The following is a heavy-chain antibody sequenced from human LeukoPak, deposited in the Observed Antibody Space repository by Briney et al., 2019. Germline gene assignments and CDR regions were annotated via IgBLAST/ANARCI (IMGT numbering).Heavy chain of an antibody. J-gene: IGHJ4*02. CDR3: ARAVTTVPSLNY. CDR2: IIPNSGVT. CDR1: GDTFSGYY. Sequence: GSSVKVSCKASGDTFSGYYMHWVRQAPGQGLEWMGWIIPNSGVTNYAQKFQGRVTMTRDTSISTAYMELSGLISDDTALYYCARAVTTVPSLNYWGQGALVTVSS. V-gene: IGHV1-2*02. D-gene: IGHD4-17*01.